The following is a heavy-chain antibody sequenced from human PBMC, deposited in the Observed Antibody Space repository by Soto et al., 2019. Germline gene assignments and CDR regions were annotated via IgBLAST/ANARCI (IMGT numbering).Heavy chain of an antibody. D-gene: IGHD5-12*01. CDR3: SYSGYDYNYYYYMDV. V-gene: IGHV3-11*01. CDR1: GFTFSDYY. Sequence: GGSLRLSCAASGFTFSDYYMSWIRQAPGKGLEWVSYIRSSGSTIYYADSVKVRFTISRANAKNSLYLQMNSQRAEDTAVYYCSYSGYDYNYYYYMDVWGKGTTVTVSS. J-gene: IGHJ6*03. CDR2: IRSSGSTI.